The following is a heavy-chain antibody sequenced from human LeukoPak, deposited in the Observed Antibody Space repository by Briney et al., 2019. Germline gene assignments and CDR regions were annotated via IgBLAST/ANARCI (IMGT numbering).Heavy chain of an antibody. CDR3: ASRINYYGSGSYYNFYGDAFDI. Sequence: GGSLRLSCAASGFTVSSNYMSWVRQAPGKGLEWVSVIYSGGSTYYADSVKGRFTISRDNSKNTLYLQMNSLRAEDTAVYYCASRINYYGSGSYYNFYGDAFDIWGQGTMVTVSS. CDR1: GFTVSSNY. CDR2: IYSGGST. J-gene: IGHJ3*02. V-gene: IGHV3-53*01. D-gene: IGHD3-10*01.